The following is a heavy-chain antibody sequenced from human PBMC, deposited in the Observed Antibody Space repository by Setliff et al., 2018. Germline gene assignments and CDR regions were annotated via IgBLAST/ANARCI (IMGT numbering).Heavy chain of an antibody. CDR3: ARNWVTAQHYYYGMDV. D-gene: IGHD2-21*02. CDR2: IWNDGSSK. Sequence: PGGSLRLSCVASGFTFRNYGMHWVRQAPGKGLEWAALIWNDGSSKFYGDSVKGRITISRDNSKNTLYLQMDSLRADDTAVYYCARNWVTAQHYYYGMDVWGQGTTVTVSS. J-gene: IGHJ6*02. V-gene: IGHV3-33*01. CDR1: GFTFRNYG.